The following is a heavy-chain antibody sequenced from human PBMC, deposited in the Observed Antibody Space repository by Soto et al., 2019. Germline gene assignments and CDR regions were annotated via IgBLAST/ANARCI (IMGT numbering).Heavy chain of an antibody. CDR1: GYTFTTYG. Sequence: QVHLVQSGAEVRKPGASVKVSCKGSGYTFTTYGITWVRQAPGQGLEWMGWISAHNDNTNYAQKVQGRVTVTRDTSTSTAYMDLRNLRSDGTAVYHCARGRYGDYWGQGALVTVSS. J-gene: IGHJ4*02. V-gene: IGHV1-18*01. CDR3: ARGRYGDY. CDR2: ISAHNDNT. D-gene: IGHD1-1*01.